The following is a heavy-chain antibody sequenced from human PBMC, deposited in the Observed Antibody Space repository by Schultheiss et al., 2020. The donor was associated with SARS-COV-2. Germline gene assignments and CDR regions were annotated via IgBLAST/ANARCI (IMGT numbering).Heavy chain of an antibody. D-gene: IGHD6-19*01. CDR2: IYHSGST. CDR3: ARYMGQQWLSYYFDY. Sequence: SETLSLTCTVSGGSISSGYYWGWIRQPPGKGLEWIGSIYHSGSTYYNPSLKSRVTISVDTSKNQFSLKLSSVTAADTAVYYCARYMGQQWLSYYFDYWGQGTLVTVSS. J-gene: IGHJ4*02. V-gene: IGHV4-38-2*02. CDR1: GGSISSGYY.